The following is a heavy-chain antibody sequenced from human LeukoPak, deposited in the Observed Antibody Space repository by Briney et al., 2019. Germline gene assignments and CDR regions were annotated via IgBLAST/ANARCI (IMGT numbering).Heavy chain of an antibody. CDR2: INSDGSGA. CDR1: GFTFSNCW. J-gene: IGHJ4*02. Sequence: GGSLRLSCEASGFTFSNCWMHWVRQVPGKGLVWVSRINSDGSGASYADSVKGRFTISRDNAKNTLYLQMNSLRDEDTAVYYCVSGRPVSTGNWGQGTLLTVSS. CDR3: VSGRPVSTGN. D-gene: IGHD3-10*01. V-gene: IGHV3-74*01.